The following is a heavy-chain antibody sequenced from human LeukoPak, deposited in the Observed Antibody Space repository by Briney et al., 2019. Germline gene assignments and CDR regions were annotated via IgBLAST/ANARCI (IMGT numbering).Heavy chain of an antibody. CDR1: GFTVSDNY. J-gene: IGHJ5*02. V-gene: IGHV3-53*01. CDR3: ARDAPQVPAAGVLAS. CDR2: MYSGGDT. Sequence: PGGSLRLSCAASGFTVSDNYMSWVRQAPGKGLEWVSVMYSGGDTYYANSVKGRFTFSRVISKNTLYLQMNGLRTEDTAMYYCARDAPQVPAAGVLASWGQGTLVTVSS. D-gene: IGHD6-13*01.